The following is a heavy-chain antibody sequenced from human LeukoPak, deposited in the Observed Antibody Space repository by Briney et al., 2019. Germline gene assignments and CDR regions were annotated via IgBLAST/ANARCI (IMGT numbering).Heavy chain of an antibody. CDR3: TKDLNDFHYYYTDV. CDR2: ITGSGGHT. V-gene: IGHV3-23*01. D-gene: IGHD3/OR15-3a*01. CDR1: GFTFNNYA. J-gene: IGHJ6*03. Sequence: GGSLRLSCEASGFTFNNYALAWVRQSPGKGLEWVSGITGSGGHTYYAHSVKGRFTISRDNSKNTLYLQMYSLRAEDTAVYYCTKDLNDFHYYYTDVWGKGTTVIVSS.